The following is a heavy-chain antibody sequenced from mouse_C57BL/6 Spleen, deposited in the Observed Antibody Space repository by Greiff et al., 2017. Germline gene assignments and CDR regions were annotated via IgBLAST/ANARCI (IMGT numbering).Heavy chain of an antibody. V-gene: IGHV5-9-1*02. CDR2: ISSGGDYI. J-gene: IGHJ2*01. CDR3: TRAGTIVTYFDD. CDR1: GFTFSSYA. D-gene: IGHD2-5*01. Sequence: EVMLVESGEGLVKPGGSLKLSCAASGFTFSSYAMSWVRQTPEKRLEWVAYISSGGDYIYYADTVKGRFTISRDNARNTLYLQMSSLKSEDTAMYYCTRAGTIVTYFDDWGQGTTLTVSS.